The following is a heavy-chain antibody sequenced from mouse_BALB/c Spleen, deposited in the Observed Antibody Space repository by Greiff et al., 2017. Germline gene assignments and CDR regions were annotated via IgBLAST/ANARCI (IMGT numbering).Heavy chain of an antibody. J-gene: IGHJ1*01. Sequence: EVQLVESGGGLVKPGGSLKLSCAASGFTFSSYAMSWVRQTPEKRLEWVATISSGGSYTYYPDSVKGRFTISRDNAKNTLYLQMSSLRSEDTAMYYCARPTYYGKENWYFDVWGAGTTVTVSS. V-gene: IGHV5-9-3*01. CDR3: ARPTYYGKENWYFDV. CDR2: ISSGGSYT. CDR1: GFTFSSYA. D-gene: IGHD2-10*01.